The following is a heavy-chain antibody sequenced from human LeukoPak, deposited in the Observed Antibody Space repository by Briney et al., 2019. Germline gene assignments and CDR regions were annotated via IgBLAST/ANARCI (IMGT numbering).Heavy chain of an antibody. CDR2: ILPDRSEP. CDR3: ARWGLEDSSGFFYFDS. Sequence: GESLKICCKASGYKFSDFWIAWVRQMPGKGLEWMGAILPDRSEPRYHPSFEDQLTIAADTSFSTTSLQWTGLKASDSALYFCARWGLEDSSGFFYFDSWGQGTLVTVSS. CDR1: GYKFSDFW. D-gene: IGHD3-22*01. J-gene: IGHJ4*02. V-gene: IGHV5-51*01.